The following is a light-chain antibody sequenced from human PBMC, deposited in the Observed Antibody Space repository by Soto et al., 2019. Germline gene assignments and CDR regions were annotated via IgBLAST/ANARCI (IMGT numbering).Light chain of an antibody. J-gene: IGKJ1*01. CDR2: KAS. CDR1: QTIDSW. Sequence: DIQMTQSPSTLSASVGDRVTITCRASQTIDSWLAWYQQKPGKAPKLLIYKASSLESGVPSRFSGSGSGTEFTLTISSLQPDDFATYYCQQYNSYSPSWTFGQGTKVDTK. V-gene: IGKV1-5*03. CDR3: QQYNSYSPSWT.